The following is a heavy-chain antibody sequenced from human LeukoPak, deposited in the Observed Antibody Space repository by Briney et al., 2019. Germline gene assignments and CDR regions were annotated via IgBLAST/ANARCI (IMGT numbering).Heavy chain of an antibody. V-gene: IGHV3-33*01. Sequence: PGRSLRLSCAASGFTLSSYGMHWVRQAPGKGLEWVAVIWYDGSNKYYADSVKGRFTISRVNSKNTLYLQMNSLRAGDTAVYYCARGDVDTAMDYDPPAPGGYWGQGTLVTVSS. CDR3: ARGDVDTAMDYDPPAPGGY. J-gene: IGHJ4*02. CDR1: GFTLSSYG. D-gene: IGHD5-18*01. CDR2: IWYDGSNK.